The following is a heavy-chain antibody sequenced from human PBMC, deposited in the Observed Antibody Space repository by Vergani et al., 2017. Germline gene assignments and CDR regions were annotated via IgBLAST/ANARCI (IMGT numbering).Heavy chain of an antibody. J-gene: IGHJ2*01. CDR2: IYYSGST. V-gene: IGHV4-39*01. Sequence: QLQLQESGPGLVKPSETLSLTCTVSGGSISSSSYYWGWIRQPPGKGLEWIGSIYYSGSTYYNPSLKSRVTISVDTPKNQFSLKLSSVTAADTAVYYCARSYSSGWYPNWYFDLWGRGTLVTVSS. CDR1: GGSISSSSYY. CDR3: ARSYSSGWYPNWYFDL. D-gene: IGHD6-19*01.